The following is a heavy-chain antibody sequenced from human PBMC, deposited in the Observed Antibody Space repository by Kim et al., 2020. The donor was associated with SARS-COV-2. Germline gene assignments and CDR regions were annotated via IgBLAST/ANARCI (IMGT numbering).Heavy chain of an antibody. V-gene: IGHV3-23*01. J-gene: IGHJ4*02. D-gene: IGHD3-10*01. CDR2: GVST. Sequence: GVSTYYADSVKGRFTISRDNSKNTLYLQMNSLRAEDTAVYYCAKTRGFDFWGQGTLVTVSS. CDR3: AKTRGFDF.